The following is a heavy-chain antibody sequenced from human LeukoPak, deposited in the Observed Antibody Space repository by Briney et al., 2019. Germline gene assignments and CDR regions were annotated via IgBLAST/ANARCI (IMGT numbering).Heavy chain of an antibody. D-gene: IGHD2-2*02. CDR1: GGSFSGYY. CDR2: INHSGST. V-gene: IGHV4-34*01. Sequence: SETLSLTCAVYGGSFSGYYWSWIRQPPGKGLEWIGEINHSGSTNYNPSLKSRVTISVDTSKNQFSLKLSSVTAADTAVYYCARGRLPAAITYWGQGTLVTVSS. J-gene: IGHJ4*02. CDR3: ARGRLPAAITY.